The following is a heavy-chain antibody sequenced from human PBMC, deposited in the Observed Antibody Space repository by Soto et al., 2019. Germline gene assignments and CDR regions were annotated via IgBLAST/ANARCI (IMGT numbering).Heavy chain of an antibody. CDR1: GYSFTSYW. J-gene: IGHJ3*02. D-gene: IGHD2-21*02. Sequence: GESLKISCKGSGYSFTSYWIVWGRQMPWKGLEWMGIIYPGESDSRYSPSFQGQGPISTDKSISTSYLQWSSLKASDNAMSYCARRLLTAYDAFDIWGQGTMVTVSS. V-gene: IGHV5-51*01. CDR3: ARRLLTAYDAFDI. CDR2: IYPGESDS.